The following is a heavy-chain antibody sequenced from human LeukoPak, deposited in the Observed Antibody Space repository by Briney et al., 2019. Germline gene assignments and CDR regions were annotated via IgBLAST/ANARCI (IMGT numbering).Heavy chain of an antibody. CDR2: INAGNGNT. V-gene: IGHV1-3*01. Sequence: ASVKVSCKASGYTFTSYAMHWVRQAPGQRLEWMGWINAGNGNTKYSQKLQGRVTMTTDTSTSTAYMELRSLRSDDTAVYYCARYTSRLNWFDPWGQGTLVTVSS. D-gene: IGHD6-13*01. CDR1: GYTFTSYA. J-gene: IGHJ5*02. CDR3: ARYTSRLNWFDP.